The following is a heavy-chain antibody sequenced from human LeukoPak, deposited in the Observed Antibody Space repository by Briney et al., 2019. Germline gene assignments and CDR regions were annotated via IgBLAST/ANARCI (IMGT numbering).Heavy chain of an antibody. J-gene: IGHJ4*02. CDR2: ISGSGGST. D-gene: IGHD1-26*01. CDR1: GFTFSSYA. Sequence: AGSLRLSCAASGFTFSSYAMSWVRQAPGKGLEWVSAISGSGGSTYYADSEKRRFTIPRDNSKNTLYLQMNSLRAEDTAVYYCAKDQDSGGYSPLLTFDYWGQGTLVTVSS. CDR3: AKDQDSGGYSPLLTFDY. V-gene: IGHV3-23*01.